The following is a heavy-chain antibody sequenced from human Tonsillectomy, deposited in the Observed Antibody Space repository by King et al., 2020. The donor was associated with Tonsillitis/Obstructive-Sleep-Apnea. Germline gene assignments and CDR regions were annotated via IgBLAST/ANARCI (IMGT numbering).Heavy chain of an antibody. CDR1: GGSISSNNW. D-gene: IGHD4-17*01. CDR2: IYHSGST. Sequence: QLQESGPGLVKPSGTLSLTCAVSGGSISSNNWWSWVRQPPGKGLEWIGEIYHSGSTNYNPSLKSRVTISVEKSKNQFSLKLSSVTAADTAVYYCAKYYGDYAPYSDYWGQGTLVTVSS. J-gene: IGHJ4*02. CDR3: AKYYGDYAPYSDY. V-gene: IGHV4-4*02.